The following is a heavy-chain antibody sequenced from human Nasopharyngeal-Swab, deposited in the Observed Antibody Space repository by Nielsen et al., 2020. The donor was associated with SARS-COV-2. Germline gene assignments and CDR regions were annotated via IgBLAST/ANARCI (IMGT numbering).Heavy chain of an antibody. V-gene: IGHV1-18*01. Sequence: WVRQAPGQGLEWMGWISAYNGNTNYAQKLQGRVTMTTDTSTSTAYMELRSLRSEDTAVYYCARDLIIGATTTQIFDYWGQGTLVTVSS. CDR2: ISAYNGNT. D-gene: IGHD1-26*01. J-gene: IGHJ4*02. CDR3: ARDLIIGATTTQIFDY.